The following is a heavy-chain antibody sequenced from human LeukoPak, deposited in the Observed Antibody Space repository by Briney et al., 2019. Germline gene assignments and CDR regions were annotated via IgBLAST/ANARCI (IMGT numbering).Heavy chain of an antibody. Sequence: SETLSLTCTVSGGSISYSYWTWIRQPAGKGLEWIGFIYYSGTTNYNPSLKSRVTISVDTSKNQFSLKLSSVTAADTAVYYCARGGSYVWGSYRLKSWFDPWGQGTLVTVSS. CDR1: GGSISYSY. J-gene: IGHJ5*02. V-gene: IGHV4-59*01. CDR3: ARGGSYVWGSYRLKSWFDP. CDR2: IYYSGTT. D-gene: IGHD3-16*02.